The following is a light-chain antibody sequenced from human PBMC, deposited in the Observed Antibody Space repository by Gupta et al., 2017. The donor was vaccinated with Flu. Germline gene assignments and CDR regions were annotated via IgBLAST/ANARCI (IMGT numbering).Light chain of an antibody. Sequence: DIVLTQSPGTLSLSPGERATLSCRASQRVSSDYVAWYQQKPGQAPRLLIYGASRRATKIPDRFSGSGSGTEFSLTISRLEPEEFAVYHCQQYGTLAGTFGQGTKVEMK. CDR3: QQYGTLAGT. CDR2: GAS. CDR1: QRVSSDY. J-gene: IGKJ1*01. V-gene: IGKV3-20*01.